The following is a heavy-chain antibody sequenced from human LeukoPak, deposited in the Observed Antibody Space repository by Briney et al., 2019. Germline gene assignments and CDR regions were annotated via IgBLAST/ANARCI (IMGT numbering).Heavy chain of an antibody. CDR1: GGTFSSYA. D-gene: IGHD3-3*01. CDR2: IIPIFGTA. CDR3: ARVVSGRYYFES. V-gene: IGHV1-69*01. J-gene: IGHJ4*02. Sequence: SSVKVSCKASGGTFSSYAIRWVRQAPGQGLEWMGGIIPIFGTANYAQKFQGRVTITADESTSTAYMELSSLRSEDTAVYYCARVVSGRYYFESWGQGTLVTVSS.